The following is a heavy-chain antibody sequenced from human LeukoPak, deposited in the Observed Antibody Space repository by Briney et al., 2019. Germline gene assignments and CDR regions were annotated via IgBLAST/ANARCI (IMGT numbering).Heavy chain of an antibody. D-gene: IGHD3-3*01. J-gene: IGHJ6*02. CDR3: AKSVAIYFYCGLDV. Sequence: PGGSLRLSCAASEFIFSSYAMSWVRQTPGKGLEWVSAISGSGGSTYYADSVKGRFTISRDNSKNTLFLQMNSLRVEDTAPYYCAKSVAIYFYCGLDVWGQGTTVTVSS. V-gene: IGHV3-23*01. CDR2: ISGSGGST. CDR1: EFIFSSYA.